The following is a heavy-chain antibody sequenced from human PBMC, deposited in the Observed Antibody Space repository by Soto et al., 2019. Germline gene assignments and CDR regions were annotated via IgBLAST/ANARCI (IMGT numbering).Heavy chain of an antibody. Sequence: GGSLRLSCAASGFTFSSYAMHWVRQAPGKGLEWVAVISYDGSNKYYADSVKGRFTISRDNSKNTLYLQMNSLRAEDTAVYYCARTRLRFLEWLSIDYWGQGTLVTVSS. CDR3: ARTRLRFLEWLSIDY. D-gene: IGHD3-3*01. CDR1: GFTFSSYA. V-gene: IGHV3-30-3*01. J-gene: IGHJ4*02. CDR2: ISYDGSNK.